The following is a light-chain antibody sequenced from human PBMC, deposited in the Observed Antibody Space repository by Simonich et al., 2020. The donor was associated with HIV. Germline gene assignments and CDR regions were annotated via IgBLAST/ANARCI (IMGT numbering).Light chain of an antibody. CDR1: QSVLYSSNNKNY. J-gene: IGKJ1*01. CDR3: QQYYSIPRT. V-gene: IGKV4-1*01. CDR2: WAS. Sequence: DIVMTQSPDSLAVSLGERATINCKSSQSVLYSSNNKNYLAWYQQKPGQPPKLLIYWASTRESGVSDRFSGSGSGTDFTLTISSLQAEDVAVYYCQQYYSIPRTFGQGTKVEIK.